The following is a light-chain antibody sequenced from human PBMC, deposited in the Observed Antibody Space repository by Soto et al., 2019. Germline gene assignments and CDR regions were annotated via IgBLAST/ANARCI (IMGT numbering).Light chain of an antibody. CDR1: QSISNN. V-gene: IGKV3-15*01. CDR3: QQYNNWPPCS. Sequence: EIVMTQSPATLSVSPGERATLSCRASQSISNNLAWYQQKPGQAPRLLLHDATTRATGIPARFSGSGFGTEFTLTISSLQSEDFAVYYCQQYNNWPPCSFGQGTKVDIK. CDR2: DAT. J-gene: IGKJ2*04.